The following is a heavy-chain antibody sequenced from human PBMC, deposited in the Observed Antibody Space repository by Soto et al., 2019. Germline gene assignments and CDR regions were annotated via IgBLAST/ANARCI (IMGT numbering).Heavy chain of an antibody. CDR2: ISHSGST. Sequence: PSETLSLTCAVYGGSFRGYYWSWSRQPPGKGLEWIGEISHSGSTSYNPSLKSRVTISVDTPKNQFSLKLNSVTAADTAVYYCASQALDTAIFDYWGQGSLVTVSS. D-gene: IGHD5-18*01. CDR1: GGSFRGYY. CDR3: ASQALDTAIFDY. J-gene: IGHJ4*02. V-gene: IGHV4-34*01.